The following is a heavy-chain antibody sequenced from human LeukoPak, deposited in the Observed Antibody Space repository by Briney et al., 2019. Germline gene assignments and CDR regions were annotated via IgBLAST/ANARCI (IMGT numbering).Heavy chain of an antibody. CDR2: IIPIFGTA. D-gene: IGHD3-10*01. J-gene: IGHJ6*03. V-gene: IGHV1-69*13. Sequence: ASVKVSCKASGGTFSSYAISWVRQAPGQGLEWMGGIIPIFGTANYAQKFQGRVTITADESTSTAYMELSSLRSEDTAVYYCARGGRGRGFGELPYYYYYMDVWGKGTTVTVSS. CDR3: ARGGRGRGFGELPYYYYYMDV. CDR1: GGTFSSYA.